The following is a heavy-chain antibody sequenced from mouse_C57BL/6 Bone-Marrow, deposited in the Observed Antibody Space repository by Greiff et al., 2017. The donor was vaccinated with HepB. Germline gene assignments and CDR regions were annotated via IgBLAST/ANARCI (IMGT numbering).Heavy chain of an antibody. CDR2: INPSNGGT. CDR3: ARDREDYCGSSLWYFDY. V-gene: IGHV1-53*01. J-gene: IGHJ2*01. D-gene: IGHD1-1*01. CDR1: GYTFTSYW. Sequence: QVQLQQPGPELVKPGASVKLSCKASGYTFTSYWMHWVKQRHGQGLEWIGNINPSNGGTNYNQKFKSKATLTVDKSSSTAYMQLSSLTSEDSAVYSCARDREDYCGSSLWYFDYWGQGTTLTVSS.